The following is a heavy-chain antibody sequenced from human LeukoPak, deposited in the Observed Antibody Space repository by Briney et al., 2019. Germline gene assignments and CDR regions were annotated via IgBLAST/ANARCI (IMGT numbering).Heavy chain of an antibody. CDR1: GGSISSYY. CDR2: IYYSGST. D-gene: IGHD3-22*01. J-gene: IGHJ3*02. CDR3: ARALKYYYDSSGYCYQSLDAFDI. Sequence: SETLSLTCTVSGGSISSYYWSWIRQPPGRGLEWIGYIYYSGSTNYNPSLKSRVTISVDTSKNQFSLKLSSVTAADTAVYYCARALKYYYDSSGYCYQSLDAFDIWGQGTMVTVSS. V-gene: IGHV4-59*01.